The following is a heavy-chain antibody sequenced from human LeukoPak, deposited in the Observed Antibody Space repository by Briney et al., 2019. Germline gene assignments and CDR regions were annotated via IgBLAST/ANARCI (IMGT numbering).Heavy chain of an antibody. V-gene: IGHV4-30-4*01. D-gene: IGHD1/OR15-1a*01. J-gene: IGHJ3*02. Sequence: SETLSLTCTVSGGSISSGDYYWSWIRQPPGKGLEWIGYIYYSGSTYYNPSLKSRVTISVDTSKNQFSLKLSSVTAADTAVYYCAREGTIKGYAFDIWGQGTMVTVSS. CDR3: AREGTIKGYAFDI. CDR1: GGSISSGDYY. CDR2: IYYSGST.